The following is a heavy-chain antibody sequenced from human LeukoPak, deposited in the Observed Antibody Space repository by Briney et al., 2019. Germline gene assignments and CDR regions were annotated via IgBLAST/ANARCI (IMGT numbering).Heavy chain of an antibody. CDR3: ARAPEWTATFAY. Sequence: PGGSLRLSCAASGFTFSSYAMRWVRQAPGKGLGWVANIKQDGSEKYYVDSVKGRFTISRDNAKNSLYLQMNSLRAEDTAVYYCARAPEWTATFAYWGEGPRVTVSS. J-gene: IGHJ4*02. D-gene: IGHD2-21*02. CDR2: IKQDGSEK. CDR1: GFTFSSYA. V-gene: IGHV3-7*01.